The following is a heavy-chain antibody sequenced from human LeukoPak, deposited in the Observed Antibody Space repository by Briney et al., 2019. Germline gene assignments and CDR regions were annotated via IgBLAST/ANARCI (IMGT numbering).Heavy chain of an antibody. J-gene: IGHJ4*02. V-gene: IGHV5-51*01. D-gene: IGHD2-2*01. CDR2: IYPDDSDT. Sequence: GESLKISCKGSGYSFTTFWIGWVRQMPGKGLEWMGIIYPDDSDTRYSPSFQGQVTISADKSISTAYLQWSSLKASDTAMYYRARGYCSSTSCYRFDSWGQGTLVTVSS. CDR1: GYSFTTFW. CDR3: ARGYCSSTSCYRFDS.